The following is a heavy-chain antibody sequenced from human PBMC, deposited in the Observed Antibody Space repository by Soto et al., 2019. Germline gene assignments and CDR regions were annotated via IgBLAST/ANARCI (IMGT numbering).Heavy chain of an antibody. CDR3: AHAYGGRSLY. Sequence: QITLKESGPTLVKPTQTLTLTCTFSGFSLPTDRVGVGWIRQPPGKALEWLAVIYWDDSKTYRPSLKSRLTTTKDTSKNQLALTMTDMDPVDTATYYCAHAYGGRSLYWGQGTLVTVSS. CDR1: GFSLPTDRVG. V-gene: IGHV2-5*02. D-gene: IGHD1-26*01. CDR2: IYWDDSK. J-gene: IGHJ4*02.